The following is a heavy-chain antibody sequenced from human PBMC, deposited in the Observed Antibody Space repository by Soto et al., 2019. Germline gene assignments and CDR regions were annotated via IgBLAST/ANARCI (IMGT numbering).Heavy chain of an antibody. D-gene: IGHD4-17*01. V-gene: IGHV3-33*01. J-gene: IGHJ5*02. CDR3: ARDSGGDYGEYNWFDP. CDR1: GFTFSSYG. Sequence: GGSLRLSCAASGFTFSSYGMHWVRQAPGKGLEWVAVIWYDGSNKYYADSVKGRFTISRDNSKNTLYLQMNSLRAEDTAVYYCARDSGGDYGEYNWFDPWGQGTLVTVSS. CDR2: IWYDGSNK.